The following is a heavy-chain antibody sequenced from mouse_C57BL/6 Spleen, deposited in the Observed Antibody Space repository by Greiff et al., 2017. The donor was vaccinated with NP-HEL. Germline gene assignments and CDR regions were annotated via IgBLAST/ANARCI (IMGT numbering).Heavy chain of an antibody. J-gene: IGHJ3*01. Sequence: QVQLQQPGAELVKPGASVKLSCKASGYTFTSYWMHWVKQRPGQGLEWIGMIHPNSGSTNYNEKFKSKATLTVDKSSSTAYMQLSSLTSEDSAVYYCARSVTGTSWLAYWGQGTLVTVSA. D-gene: IGHD4-1*01. CDR3: ARSVTGTSWLAY. CDR2: IHPNSGST. CDR1: GYTFTSYW. V-gene: IGHV1-64*01.